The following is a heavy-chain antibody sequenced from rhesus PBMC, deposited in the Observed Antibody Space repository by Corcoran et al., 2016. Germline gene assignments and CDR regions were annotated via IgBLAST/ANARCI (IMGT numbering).Heavy chain of an antibody. D-gene: IGHD3-9*01. CDR3: AKQYEDDYGYYYWTDY. V-gene: IGHV3S5*01. J-gene: IGHJ4*01. Sequence: EVQLVESGGGLVQPGGSLRLSCAASGFTFSTYGLSWVRQAPGQGLEWVSFIIKGGGRTNYADSVKGRFTISRDNSKNTLSLQMNSLRAEDTAVYYCAKQYEDDYGYYYWTDYWGQGVLVTVSS. CDR2: IIKGGGRT. CDR1: GFTFSTYG.